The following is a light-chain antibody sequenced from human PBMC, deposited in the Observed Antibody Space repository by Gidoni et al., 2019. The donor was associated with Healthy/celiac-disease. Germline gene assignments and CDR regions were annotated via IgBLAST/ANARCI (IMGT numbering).Light chain of an antibody. CDR2: SNN. CDR1: SSNIGSHT. CDR3: AAWDDSLNGHV. Sequence: QSVLTQPPSASGTPGQRVAIPCSGSSSNIGSHTVNWYQQLPGPAPNLLIYSNNQRPSGVPDRFSGSKSGTSASLAISGLQSEDEADYYFAAWDDSLNGHVFGGGTKLTVL. J-gene: IGLJ3*02. V-gene: IGLV1-44*01.